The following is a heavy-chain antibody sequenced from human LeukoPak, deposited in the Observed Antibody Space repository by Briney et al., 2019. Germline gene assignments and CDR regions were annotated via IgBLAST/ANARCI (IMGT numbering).Heavy chain of an antibody. Sequence: SETLSPTCTVSVGSISTYYWSRIRQPPGKGLEWIGYIYYSGSTNYNPSLKSRVTISVDTSKNQFSLNLSSVTAADTAVYYCARSERYNSGWYFYFDYWGQGTLVTVSS. V-gene: IGHV4-59*01. J-gene: IGHJ4*02. D-gene: IGHD6-19*01. CDR3: ARSERYNSGWYFYFDY. CDR1: VGSISTYY. CDR2: IYYSGST.